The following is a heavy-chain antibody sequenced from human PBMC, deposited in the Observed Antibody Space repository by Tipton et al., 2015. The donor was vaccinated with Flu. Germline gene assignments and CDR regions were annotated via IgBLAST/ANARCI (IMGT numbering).Heavy chain of an antibody. Sequence: TLSLTCTVSGYSISSGYYWGWIRQPPGKGLEWIGSIYHSGSTYYNPSLKSRVTISVDTSKNQFSLKLSSVTAADTAVYYCATLGSRNDYWGQGTLVTVSS. D-gene: IGHD1-14*01. CDR1: GYSISSGYY. V-gene: IGHV4-38-2*02. J-gene: IGHJ4*02. CDR2: IYHSGST. CDR3: ATLGSRNDY.